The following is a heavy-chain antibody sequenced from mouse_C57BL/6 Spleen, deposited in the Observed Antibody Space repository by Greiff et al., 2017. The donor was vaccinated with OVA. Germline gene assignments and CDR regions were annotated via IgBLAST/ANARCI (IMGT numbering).Heavy chain of an antibody. CDR3: ASSYYYAMDY. V-gene: IGHV1-66*01. CDR1: GYSFTSYY. CDR2: IYPGSGNT. Sequence: QVHVKQSGPELVKPGASVKISCKASGYSFTSYYIHWVKQRPGQGLEWIGWIYPGSGNTKYNEKFKGKATLTADTSSSTAYMQLSSLTSEDSAVYYCASSYYYAMDYWGQGTSVTVSS. J-gene: IGHJ4*01.